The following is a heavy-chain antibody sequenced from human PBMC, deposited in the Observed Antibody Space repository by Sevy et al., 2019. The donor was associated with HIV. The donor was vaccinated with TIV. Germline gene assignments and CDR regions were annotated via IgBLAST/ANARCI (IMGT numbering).Heavy chain of an antibody. V-gene: IGHV3-49*04. J-gene: IGHJ4*02. CDR1: GFTFGDYA. CDR3: TRDLGYCSSTSCYTNDY. CDR2: IRSKAYGGTT. D-gene: IGHD2-2*02. Sequence: GGSLRLSCTASGFTFGDYAMSWVRQAPGKGLEWVGFIRSKAYGGTTEYAASVKGRFTISRDDSKSIAYLQMNSLKTEETAVYYCTRDLGYCSSTSCYTNDYWGQGTLVTVSS.